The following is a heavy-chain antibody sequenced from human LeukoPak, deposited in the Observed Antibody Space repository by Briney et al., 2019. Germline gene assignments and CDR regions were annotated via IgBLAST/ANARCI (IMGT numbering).Heavy chain of an antibody. Sequence: SETLSLTCTVSGGSISGTYYWSWIRQPPGKGLEWIGYIYYTGTTDSNPSLKSRVTISLDTSKSQFSLNLSSVTAADTAMYYCARRWVYDKRAFDAWGQGTMVTGSS. J-gene: IGHJ3*01. CDR3: ARRWVYDKRAFDA. V-gene: IGHV4-59*08. CDR1: GGSISGTYY. D-gene: IGHD3-16*01. CDR2: IYYTGTT.